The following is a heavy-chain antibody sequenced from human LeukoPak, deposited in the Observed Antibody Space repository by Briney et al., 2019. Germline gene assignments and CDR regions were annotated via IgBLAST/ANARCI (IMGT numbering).Heavy chain of an antibody. CDR3: ARDLLLRRLWFGEYARTDHYYYGMDV. CDR1: GYTFTSYG. V-gene: IGHV1-18*01. CDR2: ISAYNGNT. J-gene: IGHJ6*02. Sequence: GASVKVSCKASGYTFTSYGISRVRQAPGQGLEWMGWISAYNGNTNYAQKLQGRVTMTTDTSTSTAYMELRSLRSDDTAVYYCARDLLLRRLWFGEYARTDHYYYGMDVWGQGTTVTVSS. D-gene: IGHD3-10*01.